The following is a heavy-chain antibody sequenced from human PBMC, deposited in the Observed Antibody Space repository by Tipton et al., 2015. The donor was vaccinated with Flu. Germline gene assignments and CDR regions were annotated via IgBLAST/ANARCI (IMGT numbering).Heavy chain of an antibody. CDR3: ARSTYYYGSGSSDY. V-gene: IGHV4-59*01. Sequence: TLSLTCNVSGGSLRNYYWSWIRQPPGKGLDWIGYILYSGSTKYNGSTNYNPSLKSRATISVDTSKNQFSLRLNSVTPADTAVYYCARSTYYYGSGSSDYWGQGTLVTVSS. D-gene: IGHD3-10*01. CDR2: ILYSGSTKYNGST. CDR1: GGSLRNYY. J-gene: IGHJ4*02.